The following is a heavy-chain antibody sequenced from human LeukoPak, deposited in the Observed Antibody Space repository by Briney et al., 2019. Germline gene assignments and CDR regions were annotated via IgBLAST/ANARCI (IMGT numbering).Heavy chain of an antibody. CDR1: GGSISSSY. J-gene: IGHJ6*03. D-gene: IGHD1-26*01. CDR2: IYYIGST. V-gene: IGHV4-59*01. CDR3: ASKGKLHTSYYYIDV. Sequence: SETLSLTCTVSGGSISSSYWSWTRQPPGKGLEWIGYIYYIGSTNYNPSLKSRVTISIDTSNSQFSLKLTSVTAADTAVYYCASKGKLHTSYYYIDVWGKGTTVTVSS.